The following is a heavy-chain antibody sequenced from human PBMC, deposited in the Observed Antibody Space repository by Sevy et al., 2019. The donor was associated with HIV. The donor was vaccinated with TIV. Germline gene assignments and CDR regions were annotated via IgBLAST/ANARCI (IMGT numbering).Heavy chain of an antibody. D-gene: IGHD5-18*01. CDR1: GDSVSSGRYF. CDR2: ISYSGST. Sequence: SETLSLTCTVSGDSVSSGRYFWSWIRQPPGKGLEWIGYISYSGSTNYNPSLKSRVTISVDTSKKQFSLKLTSVTAADTAVYFCARGSRGYSYGWGQGTLVTVSS. J-gene: IGHJ4*02. V-gene: IGHV4-61*01. CDR3: ARGSRGYSYG.